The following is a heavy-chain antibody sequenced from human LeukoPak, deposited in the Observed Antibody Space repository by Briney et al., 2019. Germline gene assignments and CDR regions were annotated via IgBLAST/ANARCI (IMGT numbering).Heavy chain of an antibody. CDR3: ARHSDYYDSSAQFDY. V-gene: IGHV4-59*08. D-gene: IGHD3-22*01. CDR1: GGSISSYY. Sequence: SETLSLTCTVSGGSISSYYWSWIRQPPGNGLEWIGYIYYSGSTNYNPSLKSRVTISVDTSKNQFSLKLSSVTAADTAVYYCARHSDYYDSSAQFDYWGQGTLVTVSS. CDR2: IYYSGST. J-gene: IGHJ4*02.